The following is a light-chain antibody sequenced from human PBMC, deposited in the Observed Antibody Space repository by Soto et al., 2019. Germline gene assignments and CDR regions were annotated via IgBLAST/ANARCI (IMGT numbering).Light chain of an antibody. Sequence: IKLSQFPSSVSASVEDRVTITCRASQGISSYLAWYQQKPEKAPKLLIYAASTLQSGVPSRFSGSGSGTDFTLTISSLQPEDFATYYCQQLNSYSITFGQGTRLEIK. CDR2: AAS. J-gene: IGKJ5*01. CDR1: QGISSY. CDR3: QQLNSYSIT. V-gene: IGKV1-9*01.